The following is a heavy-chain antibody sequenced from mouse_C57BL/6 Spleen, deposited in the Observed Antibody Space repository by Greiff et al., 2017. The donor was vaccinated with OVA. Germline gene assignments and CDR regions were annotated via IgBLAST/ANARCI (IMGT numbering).Heavy chain of an antibody. V-gene: IGHV1-50*01. Sequence: ESGAELVKPGASVKLSCKASGYTFTSYWMQWVKQRPGQGLEWIGEIDPSDSYTNYNQKFKGKATLTVDTSSSTAYMQLSSLTSEDSAVYYCARRNYFDYWGQGTTLTVSS. CDR1: GYTFTSYW. CDR2: IDPSDSYT. CDR3: ARRNYFDY. J-gene: IGHJ2*01.